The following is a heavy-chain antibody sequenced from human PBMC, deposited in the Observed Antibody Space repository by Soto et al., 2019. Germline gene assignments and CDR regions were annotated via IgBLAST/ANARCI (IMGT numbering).Heavy chain of an antibody. CDR1: GGSIRSYY. V-gene: IGHV4-59*01. CDR3: ARAPQFRGMEV. CDR2: IYYSGKT. D-gene: IGHD3-10*01. Sequence: SGTLSLTCTVSGGSIRSYYWGCVREPPGEGLEGIGYIYYSGKTNYNPSLKSRVTISVDTSNNQFSLKLSSVTAADTAVYYCARAPQFRGMEVSGQGTTVTVSS. J-gene: IGHJ6*02.